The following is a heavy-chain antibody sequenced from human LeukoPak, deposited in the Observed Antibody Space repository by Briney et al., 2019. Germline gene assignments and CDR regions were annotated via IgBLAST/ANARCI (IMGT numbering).Heavy chain of an antibody. D-gene: IGHD3-10*01. V-gene: IGHV3-7*01. Sequence: PGGSLRLSCAAAGFIFRNYWMGWVRQAPGKGLEWVANINEDGSEKYYVDSVKGRFIISRDNAKNSLYPQMNILRAEDTAVFYCLSGSGHCGQGTLVTVSS. CDR1: GFIFRNYW. J-gene: IGHJ4*02. CDR2: INEDGSEK. CDR3: LSGSGH.